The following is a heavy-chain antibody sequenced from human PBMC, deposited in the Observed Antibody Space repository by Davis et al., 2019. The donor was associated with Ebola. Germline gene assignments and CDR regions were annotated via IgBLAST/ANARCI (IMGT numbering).Heavy chain of an antibody. CDR1: GGSISSYY. CDR2: INHSGNT. V-gene: IGHV4-34*01. Sequence: GSLRLSCTVSGGSISSYYWSWIRQPPGKGLEWIGEINHSGNTNFSPSLKSRVTISVDTSKNQFSLKLSSVTAADTAVYYCARHVPDYYDSSGYLVGPVNWFDPWGQGTLVTVSS. CDR3: ARHVPDYYDSSGYLVGPVNWFDP. J-gene: IGHJ5*02. D-gene: IGHD3-22*01.